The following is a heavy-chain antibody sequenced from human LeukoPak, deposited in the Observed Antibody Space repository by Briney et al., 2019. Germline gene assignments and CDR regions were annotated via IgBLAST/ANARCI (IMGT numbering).Heavy chain of an antibody. CDR2: IRYDGSNK. CDR3: ARASKPYYYDSSGYYFDY. D-gene: IGHD3-22*01. CDR1: GLTFSSYG. Sequence: PGGSLRLSCAASGLTFSSYGMHWVRQAPGKGLEWVAFIRYDGSNKYYADSVKGRFTISRDNSKNTLDLQMNSLRAEDTAVYYCARASKPYYYDSSGYYFDYWGQGTLVTVSS. V-gene: IGHV3-30*02. J-gene: IGHJ4*02.